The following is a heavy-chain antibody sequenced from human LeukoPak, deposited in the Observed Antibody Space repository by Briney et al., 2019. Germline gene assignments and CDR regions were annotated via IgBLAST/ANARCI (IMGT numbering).Heavy chain of an antibody. CDR2: IKQDGSEK. V-gene: IGHV3-7*03. Sequence: GGSLRLSCAASGFTFSSYCMSWVRQAPGKGLEWVANIKQDGSEKYYVDSVKGRFTISRDNAKNSLYLQMNSLRAEDTAVYYCARAPYCIGGSCRFDYWGQGTLVTVSS. D-gene: IGHD2-15*01. J-gene: IGHJ4*02. CDR3: ARAPYCIGGSCRFDY. CDR1: GFTFSSYC.